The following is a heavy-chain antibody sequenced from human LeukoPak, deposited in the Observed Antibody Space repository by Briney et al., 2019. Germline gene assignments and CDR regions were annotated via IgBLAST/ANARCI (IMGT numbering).Heavy chain of an antibody. D-gene: IGHD4/OR15-4a*01. CDR1: GFTFSGSA. Sequence: PGGSLRLSCAASGFTFSGSAMHWVRQASGKGLEWVGRIRSKANSYATAYAASVKGRFTISRDNSKNTVYLQMNGLSVEDTAVYYCAKTRAVGIPYWHFDLWGRGSLVTVSS. V-gene: IGHV3-73*01. CDR2: IRSKANSYAT. CDR3: AKTRAVGIPYWHFDL. J-gene: IGHJ2*01.